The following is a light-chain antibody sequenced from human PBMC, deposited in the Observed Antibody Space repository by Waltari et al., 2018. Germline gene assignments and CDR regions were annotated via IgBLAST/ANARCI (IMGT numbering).Light chain of an antibody. CDR3: SSYAHNNHFV. CDR2: EVT. J-gene: IGLJ1*01. CDR1: NSDVGAYNY. Sequence: QSVLTQPPSPTGSPGRPVTISCTGTNSDVGAYNYVSWYQQHPGKVPKLLIYEVTKRPSGVPDRFSGSKSGNTASLTVSGLQADDEADYYCSSYAHNNHFVFGTGTKVTVL. V-gene: IGLV2-8*01.